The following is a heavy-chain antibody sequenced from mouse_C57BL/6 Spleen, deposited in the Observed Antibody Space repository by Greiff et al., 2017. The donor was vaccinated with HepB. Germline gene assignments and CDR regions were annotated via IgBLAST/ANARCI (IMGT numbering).Heavy chain of an antibody. CDR1: GYTFTDYY. V-gene: IGHV1-26*01. CDR3: ARWNYYGSSGYFDV. D-gene: IGHD1-1*01. J-gene: IGHJ1*03. Sequence: EVQLQQSGPELVKPGASVKISCKASGYTFTDYYMNWVKQSHGKSLEWIGDINPNNGGTSYNQKLKGKATLTVDKSSSTAYMELRSLTSEDSAVYYGARWNYYGSSGYFDVWGTGTTVTVSS. CDR2: INPNNGGT.